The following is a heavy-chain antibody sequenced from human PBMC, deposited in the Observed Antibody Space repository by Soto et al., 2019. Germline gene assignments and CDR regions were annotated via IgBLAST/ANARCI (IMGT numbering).Heavy chain of an antibody. Sequence: GGSLRLSCAASGFTFSSYAMHWVRQAPGKGLEWVAVISYDGSNKYYADSVKGRFTISRDNSKNTLYLQMNSLRAEDTAVYYCARDTGTWEFDYWGQGTLVTVSS. CDR3: ARDTGTWEFDY. V-gene: IGHV3-30*04. CDR2: ISYDGSNK. D-gene: IGHD2-8*02. J-gene: IGHJ4*02. CDR1: GFTFSSYA.